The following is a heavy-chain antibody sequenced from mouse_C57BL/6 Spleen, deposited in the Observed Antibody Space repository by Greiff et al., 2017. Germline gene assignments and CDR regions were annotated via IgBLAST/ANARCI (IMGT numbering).Heavy chain of an antibody. Sequence: VQLKESGAELVKPGASVKISCKASGYAFSSYWMNWVKQRPGKGLEWIGQIYPGDGDTNYNGKFKGKATLTADKSSSTAYMQLSSLTSEDSAVYFCARGYGSSYRYFDVWGTGTTVTVSS. CDR1: GYAFSSYW. CDR2: IYPGDGDT. CDR3: ARGYGSSYRYFDV. J-gene: IGHJ1*03. D-gene: IGHD1-1*01. V-gene: IGHV1-80*01.